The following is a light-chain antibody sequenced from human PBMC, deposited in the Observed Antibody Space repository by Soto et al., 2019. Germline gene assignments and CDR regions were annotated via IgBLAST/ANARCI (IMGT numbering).Light chain of an antibody. V-gene: IGKV3-20*01. Sequence: EIVLTQSPGTLSLSPGERAALSCRASQSVSSSYLAWYQQKPGQAPRLLIYGASSRASGVPDRFSGSGSGKDFTLTFSRLEPEDFAVYYCQQYGTSAWTFGQGTKVDIK. CDR1: QSVSSSY. CDR3: QQYGTSAWT. CDR2: GAS. J-gene: IGKJ1*01.